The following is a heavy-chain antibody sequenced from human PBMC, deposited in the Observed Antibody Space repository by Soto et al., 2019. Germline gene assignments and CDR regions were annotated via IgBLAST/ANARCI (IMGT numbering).Heavy chain of an antibody. J-gene: IGHJ6*02. D-gene: IGHD3-3*01. V-gene: IGHV4-34*01. CDR2: INHSGST. CDR1: GGSFSGYY. CDR3: ARGYYDFWSGYSTTYYYYGMDV. Sequence: SETLSLTCAVYGGSFSGYYWSWIRQPPGKGLEWIGEINHSGSTNYNPSLKSRVTISVDTSKNQFSLKLSSVTAADTAVYYCARGYYDFWSGYSTTYYYYGMDVWGQGTTVTVSS.